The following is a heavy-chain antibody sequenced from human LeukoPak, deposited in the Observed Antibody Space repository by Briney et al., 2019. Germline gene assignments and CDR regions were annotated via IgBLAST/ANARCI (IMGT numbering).Heavy chain of an antibody. J-gene: IGHJ5*02. CDR1: GYTFTGYY. D-gene: IGHD2-2*01. V-gene: IGHV1-2*02. Sequence: GASVKVSCKDSGYTFTGYYMNWVRQAPGQGLEWMGWINPNSGGTNYAQKFQGRVTMTRDTSISTAYMELSRLRSDDTAVYYCARDQAVPAAMGNWFDPWGQGTLVTVSS. CDR3: ARDQAVPAAMGNWFDP. CDR2: INPNSGGT.